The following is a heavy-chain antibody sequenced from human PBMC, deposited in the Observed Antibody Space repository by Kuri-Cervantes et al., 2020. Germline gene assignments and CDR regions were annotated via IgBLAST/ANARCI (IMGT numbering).Heavy chain of an antibody. J-gene: IGHJ4*02. CDR2: IYHSGST. D-gene: IGHD2-2*01. V-gene: IGHV4-39*07. Sequence: ESLKISCTVSGGSISSSSYYWGWIRQPPGKGLEWIGSIYHSGSTNYNPSLKSRVTISVDKSKNQFSLKLSSATAADTAVYYCARASLGYCSSTSCSPFDYWGQGTLVTVSS. CDR3: ARASLGYCSSTSCSPFDY. CDR1: GGSISSSSYY.